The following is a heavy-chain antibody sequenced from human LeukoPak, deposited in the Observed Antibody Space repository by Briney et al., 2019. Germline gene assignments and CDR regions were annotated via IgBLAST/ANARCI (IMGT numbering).Heavy chain of an antibody. CDR1: GATLSNTDFY. D-gene: IGHD3-9*01. V-gene: IGHV4-39*01. Sequence: SETLSLTCTVSGATLSNTDFYWGWIRQPPGKGLQWIGNIYYSGSTYNNPSLSSRVSMSVDTSTNQFSLKMTSVTAADTAVYYCARLTKGRYFDYIFDYWGQGTLFTVST. CDR2: IYYSGST. J-gene: IGHJ4*02. CDR3: ARLTKGRYFDYIFDY.